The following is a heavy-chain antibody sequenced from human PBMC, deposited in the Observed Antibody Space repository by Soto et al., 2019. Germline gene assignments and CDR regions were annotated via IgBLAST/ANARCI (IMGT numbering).Heavy chain of an antibody. Sequence: QARLVESGGGVVQPGRSLRLSCEASGLTFSAYGMHWVRQAPGKGLEWVATISYDGSKKYFGDCVKGRFTISRDNSKSTLYIEMNSLRTEDTAVYYCAKASHCNKGRCSLGLIGDRAFDIWGQGTMVTVSS. D-gene: IGHD2-8*01. J-gene: IGHJ3*02. CDR1: GLTFSAYG. V-gene: IGHV3-30*18. CDR3: AKASHCNKGRCSLGLIGDRAFDI. CDR2: ISYDGSKK.